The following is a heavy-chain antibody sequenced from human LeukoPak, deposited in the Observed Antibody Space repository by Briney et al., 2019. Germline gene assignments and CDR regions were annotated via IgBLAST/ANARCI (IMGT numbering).Heavy chain of an antibody. D-gene: IGHD1-14*01. CDR3: ARGGEPAGFDI. J-gene: IGHJ3*02. CDR2: IYTDGSST. V-gene: IGHV3-74*01. Sequence: GRALRLSCAASGFTFSSYWMFWVRRAPGKGRVWVSHIYTDGSSTTYADSVKGRFTISRDNAKNTLYLQINSLRAEDTAVYYCARGGEPAGFDIWGQGTMVTVSS. CDR1: GFTFSSYW.